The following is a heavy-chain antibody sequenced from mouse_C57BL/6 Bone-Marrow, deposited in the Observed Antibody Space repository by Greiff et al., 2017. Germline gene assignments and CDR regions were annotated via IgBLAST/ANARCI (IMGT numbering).Heavy chain of an antibody. CDR1: GYSITSGYY. V-gene: IGHV3-6*01. CDR3: AGGYDADY. CDR2: ISYDGSN. D-gene: IGHD2-2*01. J-gene: IGHJ2*01. Sequence: ESGPGLVKPSQSPSLTCSVTGYSITSGYYWKWIRQFPGNKLEWMGYISYDGSNNYNPSLKNRISITRDTSKNQFFLKLNSVTTEDTATYYCAGGYDADYWGQGTTLTVSS.